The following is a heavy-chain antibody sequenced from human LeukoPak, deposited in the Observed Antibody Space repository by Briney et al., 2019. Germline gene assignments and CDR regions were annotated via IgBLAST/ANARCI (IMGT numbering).Heavy chain of an antibody. V-gene: IGHV4-30-2*01. CDR2: IFHTGHT. D-gene: IGHD3-10*01. CDR3: ARGFYGSGSQFDY. CDR1: GGSISSRDYP. Sequence: SETLSLTGAVFGGSISSRDYPWSWIRQPPGKGLEWIGYIFHTGHTSYNPSLKSRVTISVDMSKNQLSLKLSSVTAADTAVYYCARGFYGSGSQFDYWGQGTLVTVSS. J-gene: IGHJ4*02.